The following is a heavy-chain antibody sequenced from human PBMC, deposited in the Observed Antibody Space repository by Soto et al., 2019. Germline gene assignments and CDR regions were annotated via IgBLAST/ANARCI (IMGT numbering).Heavy chain of an antibody. J-gene: IGHJ6*02. D-gene: IGHD5-12*01. V-gene: IGHV1-2*02. CDR1: GYTFTGYY. Sequence: ASVKVSCKASGYTFTGYYMHWVRQAPGQGLEWMGWINPNSGGTNYAQKFQGRVTMTRDTSISTAYMELSRLRSDDTAVYYCARSTREGHSGYDLREDYYYYGMQVWGQGTTVNVSS. CDR2: INPNSGGT. CDR3: ARSTREGHSGYDLREDYYYYGMQV.